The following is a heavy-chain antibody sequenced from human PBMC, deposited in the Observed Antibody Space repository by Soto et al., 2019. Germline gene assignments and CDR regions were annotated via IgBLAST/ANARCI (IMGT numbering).Heavy chain of an antibody. CDR1: GFTFSSYA. Sequence: QVQLVESGGGVVQPGRSLRLSCAASGFTFSSYAMHWVRQAPGKGLEWVAVISYDGSNKYYADSVKGRFTISRDNSKNTLYLQMNSLRAEDTAVYYCARSPPSSWYGDYWGQGTLVTVSS. J-gene: IGHJ4*02. V-gene: IGHV3-30-3*01. CDR2: ISYDGSNK. CDR3: ARSPPSSWYGDY. D-gene: IGHD6-13*01.